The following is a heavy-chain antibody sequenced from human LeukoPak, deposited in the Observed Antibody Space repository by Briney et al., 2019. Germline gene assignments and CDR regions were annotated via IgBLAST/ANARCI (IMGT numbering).Heavy chain of an antibody. Sequence: SETLSLTCTVSGGSISSGGYYWSWIRQHPGKGLEWIGYIYYSGSTYYNPSLKSRVTISVDTSKNQFSLKLSSVTAADTAVYYCARDSLITFGGVIALHAFDIWGQGTMVTVSS. CDR1: GGSISSGGYY. CDR2: IYYSGST. V-gene: IGHV4-31*03. J-gene: IGHJ3*02. D-gene: IGHD3-16*02. CDR3: ARDSLITFGGVIALHAFDI.